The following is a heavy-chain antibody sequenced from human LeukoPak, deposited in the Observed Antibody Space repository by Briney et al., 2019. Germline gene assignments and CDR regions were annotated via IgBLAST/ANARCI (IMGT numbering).Heavy chain of an antibody. J-gene: IGHJ4*02. D-gene: IGHD2-2*02. CDR1: GFTFSSYS. CDR2: ISSSSSTI. V-gene: IGHV3-48*04. Sequence: GGSLRLSCAASGFTFSSYSMNWVRQAPGQGLEWVSYISSSSSTIYYADSVKRRLTISRDNAKNSLYLQMNSLRAEDTAVYYCARGPAAIFGYFDYWGQGTLVTVSS. CDR3: ARGPAAIFGYFDY.